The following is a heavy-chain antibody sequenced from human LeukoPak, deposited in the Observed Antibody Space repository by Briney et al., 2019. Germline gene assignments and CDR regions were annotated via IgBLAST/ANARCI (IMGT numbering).Heavy chain of an antibody. Sequence: SETLSLTCAVSGVSITNDTYCWSWIRQPPGKGLEWIGYILHSGSTYYNPSLKSRVTISIDTSKSQFSLKLSSVTAADTAVYYCARTRDFWSGYFDYWGQGTLVTVSS. CDR3: ARTRDFWSGYFDY. V-gene: IGHV4-30-2*01. CDR2: ILHSGST. J-gene: IGHJ4*02. D-gene: IGHD3-3*01. CDR1: GVSITNDTYC.